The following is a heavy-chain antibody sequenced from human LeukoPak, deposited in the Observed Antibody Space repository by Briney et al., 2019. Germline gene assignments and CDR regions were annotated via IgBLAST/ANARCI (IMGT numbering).Heavy chain of an antibody. CDR1: GGSFSGYY. CDR2: INHSGST. V-gene: IGHV4-34*01. J-gene: IGHJ4*02. CDR3: ARGVRIRSAFFDY. Sequence: PSETLSLTCAVYGGSFSGYYWSWTRQPPGKGLEWIGEINHSGSTNYNPSLKSRVTISVDTSKNQFSLKLSSVTAADTAVYYCARGVRIRSAFFDYWGQGTLVTVSS. D-gene: IGHD2-15*01.